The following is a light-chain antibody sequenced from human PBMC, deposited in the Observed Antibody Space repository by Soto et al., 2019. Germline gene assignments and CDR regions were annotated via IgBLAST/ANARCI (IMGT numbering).Light chain of an antibody. J-gene: IGKJ1*01. V-gene: IGKV4-1*01. CDR1: QSVLYSSNHKNY. CDR2: AAS. CDR3: QQYYSYPRT. Sequence: DIVMTQSPDSLAVSLGERATINCKSSQSVLYSSNHKNYLAWYQQKPGKAPKLLIYAASTLQSGVPSRFSGSGSGTDFTLTISCLQSEDFATYYCQQYYSYPRTFGQGTKVDIK.